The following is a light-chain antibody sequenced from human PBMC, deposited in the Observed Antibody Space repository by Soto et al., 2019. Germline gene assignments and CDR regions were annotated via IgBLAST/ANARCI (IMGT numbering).Light chain of an antibody. CDR1: ETVATN. Sequence: VITHSPGTLSVSPGEGATLSWCASETVATNLAWYQQKPGQAPRLLISGASTRAAGISDRFRGSGSGTEFTLSISSLRSEDSAIYYCQQYFEWPPMPFGQGTK. CDR3: QQYFEWPPMP. J-gene: IGKJ1*01. V-gene: IGKV3-15*01. CDR2: GAS.